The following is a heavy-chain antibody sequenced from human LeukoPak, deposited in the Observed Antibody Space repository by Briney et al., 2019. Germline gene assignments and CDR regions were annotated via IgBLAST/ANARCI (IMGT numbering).Heavy chain of an antibody. CDR3: ARARDCSGGSCYPSCYYYGMDV. V-gene: IGHV5-51*01. CDR2: IYPGDSDT. Sequence: GESLKISCKGSGYSFTSYWIGWVRQMPGKGLEWMGIIYPGDSDTRYSPSFQGQVTISADKSISTAYLQWSSLKASDTAMYYCARARDCSGGSCYPSCYYYGMDVWGKGTTVTVSS. D-gene: IGHD2-15*01. CDR1: GYSFTSYW. J-gene: IGHJ6*04.